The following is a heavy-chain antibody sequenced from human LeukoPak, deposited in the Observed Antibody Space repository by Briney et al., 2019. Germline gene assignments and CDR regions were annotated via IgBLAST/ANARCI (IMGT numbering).Heavy chain of an antibody. D-gene: IGHD3-3*01. CDR1: GYTFTSYA. V-gene: IGHV1-3*01. CDR3: ARWGDDFWSGHFDY. Sequence: ASVKVSCKASGYTFTSYAMHWVRQAPGQRLEWMGWINAGNGNTKYSQKFQGRVTITRDTSASTAYMELSSLRSEDTAVYYCARWGDDFWSGHFDYWGQGTLDTVSS. J-gene: IGHJ4*02. CDR2: INAGNGNT.